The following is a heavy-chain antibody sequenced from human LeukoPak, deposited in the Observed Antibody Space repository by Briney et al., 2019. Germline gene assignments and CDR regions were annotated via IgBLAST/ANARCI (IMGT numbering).Heavy chain of an antibody. D-gene: IGHD3-16*02. Sequence: PGGSLRLSCAASGFTFSSYSMNWVRQAPGKGLEWVSSISSSSSYIYYADSVKGRFTISRDNAKNSPYLQMNSLRAEDTAVYYCARGGTYYDYVWGSYRTNWFDPWGQGTLVTVSS. J-gene: IGHJ5*02. CDR3: ARGGTYYDYVWGSYRTNWFDP. V-gene: IGHV3-21*01. CDR2: ISSSSSYI. CDR1: GFTFSSYS.